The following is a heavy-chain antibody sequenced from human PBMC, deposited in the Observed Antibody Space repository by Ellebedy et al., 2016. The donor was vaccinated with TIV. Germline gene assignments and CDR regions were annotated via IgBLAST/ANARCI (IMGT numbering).Heavy chain of an antibody. CDR2: IGSRRRVYT. CDR1: GFAFSDYF. V-gene: IGHV3-11*06. J-gene: IGHJ3*01. Sequence: PGGSLRLSCGASGFAFSDYFMSWMRQAPGEGLEWVSYIGSRRRVYTNYADSVKGRFTISRDNAKNLLYLQMNSLRVEDTAVYYCARDREGATRNDAFDFWGPGTMVTVSS. CDR3: ARDREGATRNDAFDF. D-gene: IGHD1-26*01.